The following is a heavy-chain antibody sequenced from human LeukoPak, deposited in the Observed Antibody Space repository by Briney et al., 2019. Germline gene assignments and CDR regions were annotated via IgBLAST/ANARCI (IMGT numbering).Heavy chain of an antibody. CDR3: ARGAGFDY. J-gene: IGHJ4*02. CDR1: GFTLSNYG. Sequence: SGGSLRLSCAASGFTLSNYGMHWVRQAPGKGLEWMAVAWHDGSYKYYAASVKGRFTISRDNSKNTLYLQMNSLRVEDTAVYFCARGAGFDYWGQGALVTVSS. CDR2: AWHDGSYK. V-gene: IGHV3-33*01.